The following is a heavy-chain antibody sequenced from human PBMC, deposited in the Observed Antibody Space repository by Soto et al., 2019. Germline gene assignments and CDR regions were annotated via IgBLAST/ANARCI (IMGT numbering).Heavy chain of an antibody. CDR1: GYTFTGYF. V-gene: IGHV1-2*02. Sequence: ASVKVSCKASGYTFTGYFIHWVRQAPGQGLEWIGWINPYSGGADLSQKFQGRVTMTRDTSISTAYMEVSSLRSDDTAVFYCARLMHYSHSGGSSHSGFDMWGQGTLVTVSS. J-gene: IGHJ3*02. CDR2: INPYSGGA. D-gene: IGHD2-21*01. CDR3: ARLMHYSHSGGSSHSGFDM.